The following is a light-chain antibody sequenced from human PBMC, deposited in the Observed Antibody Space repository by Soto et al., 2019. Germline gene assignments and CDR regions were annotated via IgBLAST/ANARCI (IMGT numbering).Light chain of an antibody. J-gene: IGKJ2*01. CDR2: DAS. Sequence: DIQMTQSPSTLSASVGERVTITCRASQSISGWLAWFQQKPGKAPTLLIYDASTLESGGLPRFSGSGSGTTFTLTTSSRQPADVSTFYCQQYSSYSSYTFGQGTRLE. CDR1: QSISGW. CDR3: QQYSSYSSYT. V-gene: IGKV1-5*01.